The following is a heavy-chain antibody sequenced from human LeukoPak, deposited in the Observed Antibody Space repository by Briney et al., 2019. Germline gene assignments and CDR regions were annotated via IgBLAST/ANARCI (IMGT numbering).Heavy chain of an antibody. D-gene: IGHD4-17*01. J-gene: IGHJ4*02. V-gene: IGHV4-34*01. Sequence: SETLSPTCAVYGGSFSGYYWSWIRQPPGKGLEWIGEINHSGSTNYNPSLKSRVTISVDTSKNQFSLKLSSVTAADTAVYYCARLLRGIYGDYFDYWGQGTLVTVSS. CDR3: ARLLRGIYGDYFDY. CDR1: GGSFSGYY. CDR2: INHSGST.